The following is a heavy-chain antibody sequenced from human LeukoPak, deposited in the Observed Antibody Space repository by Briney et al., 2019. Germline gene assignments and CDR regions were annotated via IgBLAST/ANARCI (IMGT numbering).Heavy chain of an antibody. CDR1: GGSISSSSYY. D-gene: IGHD3-22*01. Sequence: SETLSLTCTVSGGSISSSSYYWGWIRQPPGKGLEWLGSIYYSGSTYYNPSLKSRVTISVDTSKNQFSLKLSSVTAADTAVYYCARDYYDSSGYYWVYWGQGTLVTVSS. J-gene: IGHJ4*02. V-gene: IGHV4-39*07. CDR2: IYYSGST. CDR3: ARDYYDSSGYYWVY.